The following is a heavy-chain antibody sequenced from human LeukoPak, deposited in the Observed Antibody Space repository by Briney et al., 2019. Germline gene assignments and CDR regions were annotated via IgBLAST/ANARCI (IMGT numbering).Heavy chain of an antibody. CDR3: GAYGSGSSYPLDY. CDR2: ISAGGGNT. J-gene: IGHJ4*02. D-gene: IGHD3-10*01. CDR1: GFTFSSHA. V-gene: IGHV3-23*01. Sequence: PGGSLRLSCAASGFTFSSHAMSWVRQAPGKGLEWVSAISAGGGNTYYVDSVRGRFTISRDNSKNTLYLQMNSLRIEDTAIYYCGAYGSGSSYPLDYWGQGTLVTVSS.